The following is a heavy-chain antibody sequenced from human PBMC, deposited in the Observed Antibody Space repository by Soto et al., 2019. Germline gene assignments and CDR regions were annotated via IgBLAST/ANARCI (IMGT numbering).Heavy chain of an antibody. CDR3: ARGGDCSSTSCYTPNYYYGLDV. CDR1: GYNFPNYG. CDR2: VSPYNGNK. V-gene: IGHV1-18*01. D-gene: IGHD2-2*02. Sequence: ASVKVSCKTSGYNFPNYGISWVRQAPGQGLEWMGWVSPYNGNKKYAESLQGRVAMTAVTSTSTVYMELRSLRSDDTAVYYCARGGDCSSTSCYTPNYYYGLDVWGQGTTVTV. J-gene: IGHJ6*02.